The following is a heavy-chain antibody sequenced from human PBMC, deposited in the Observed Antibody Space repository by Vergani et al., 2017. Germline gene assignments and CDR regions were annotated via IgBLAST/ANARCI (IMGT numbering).Heavy chain of an antibody. Sequence: QMQLVQSGPEVKKPGTSVKVSCKASGFTFTSSAVQWVRQARGQRLEWIGWIVVGSGNTNYAQKFQERVTITRDMSTSTAYMELSSLRSEDTAVYYCAALLLLDAFDFWGQGTMVTVSS. CDR1: GFTFTSSA. CDR3: AALLLLDAFDF. CDR2: IVVGSGNT. J-gene: IGHJ3*01. D-gene: IGHD1-26*01. V-gene: IGHV1-58*01.